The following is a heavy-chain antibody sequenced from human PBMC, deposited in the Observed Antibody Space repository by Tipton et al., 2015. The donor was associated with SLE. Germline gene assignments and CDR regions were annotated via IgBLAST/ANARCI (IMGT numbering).Heavy chain of an antibody. V-gene: IGHV4-61*02. CDR2: IYASGST. CDR1: GGSITNDNHY. D-gene: IGHD4-17*01. J-gene: IGHJ4*02. Sequence: TLSLTCTVSGGSITNDNHYWSWIRQPAGKGLEWIGRIYASGSTNYNPSLKSRLTISVDTSKNQFSLNLSSVTAADTAVYYCAGGELRYGDYDFYYWGQGSLVTVSS. CDR3: AGGELRYGDYDFYY.